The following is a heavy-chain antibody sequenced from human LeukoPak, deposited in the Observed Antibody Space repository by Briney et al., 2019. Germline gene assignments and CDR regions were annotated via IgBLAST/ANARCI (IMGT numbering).Heavy chain of an antibody. V-gene: IGHV3-7*01. CDR3: ARGGGNFDY. CDR1: GFTFSNYW. Sequence: GGSLRLSCTASGFTFSNYWMSWVRQAPGEGLEWVANIKQDGSEKYYVVSVKGRFTISRDNAKNSLYLQMNSLRAEDTAVYYCARGGGNFDYWGQGTLVTVSS. J-gene: IGHJ4*02. CDR2: IKQDGSEK.